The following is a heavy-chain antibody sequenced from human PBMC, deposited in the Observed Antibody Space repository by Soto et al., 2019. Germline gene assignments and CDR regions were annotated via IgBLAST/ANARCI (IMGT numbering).Heavy chain of an antibody. CDR3: ARMIRWLRYFDY. CDR1: GFSLSTSGMC. V-gene: IGHV2-70*11. Sequence: SGPTLVNPTQTLKLTCTFSGFSLSTSGMCVSWIRQPPGKALEWLARIDWDDDKYYSTSLKTRLTISKDTSKNQVVLTMTNLDPVDTATYYCARMIRWLRYFDYWGQGTLVTVSS. J-gene: IGHJ4*02. CDR2: IDWDDDK. D-gene: IGHD5-18*01.